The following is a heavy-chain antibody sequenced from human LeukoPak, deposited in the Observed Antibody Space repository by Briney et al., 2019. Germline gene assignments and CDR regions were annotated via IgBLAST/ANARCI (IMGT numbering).Heavy chain of an antibody. D-gene: IGHD2-2*01. J-gene: IGHJ3*02. CDR1: GFSISTFW. Sequence: GGSLGLSCVASGFSISTFWMTWVRQAPGKGLEWVANMRGDGSRLYYMDSVKGRFTISRDNAKNSLYLQMSDLRAEDTSVYYCARDYNYCSSGRCYDAFDIWGQGTMVTVSS. V-gene: IGHV3-7*01. CDR2: MRGDGSRL. CDR3: ARDYNYCSSGRCYDAFDI.